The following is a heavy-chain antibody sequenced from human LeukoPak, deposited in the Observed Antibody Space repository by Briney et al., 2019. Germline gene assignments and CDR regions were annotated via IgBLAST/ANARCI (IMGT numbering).Heavy chain of an antibody. V-gene: IGHV4-39*07. CDR3: ARVAVVVAATPLSRPRVNAWYFDL. CDR2: IYYSGST. CDR1: GGSISSSSYY. J-gene: IGHJ2*01. D-gene: IGHD2-15*01. Sequence: SETLSLTCTVSGGSISSSSYYWGWIRQPPGKGLEWIGSIYYSGSTYYNPSLKSRVTISVDTSKNQFSLKLSSVTAADTAVYYCARVAVVVAATPLSRPRVNAWYFDLWGRGTLVTVSS.